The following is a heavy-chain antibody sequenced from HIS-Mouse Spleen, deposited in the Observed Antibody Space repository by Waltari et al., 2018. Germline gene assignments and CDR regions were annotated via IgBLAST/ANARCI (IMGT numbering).Heavy chain of an antibody. J-gene: IGHJ3*02. CDR3: ARWEYCSGGSCQSAFDI. CDR1: GYTFTSYD. V-gene: IGHV1-8*01. D-gene: IGHD2-15*01. Sequence: QVQLVQSGAEVKKPGASVKVSCKASGYTFTSYDINWVRQATGQGLEWMGWMKPNSGNTGYAQKFQGRVTMTRNTSISTAYMELSSLRSEDTAVYYCARWEYCSGGSCQSAFDIWGQGTMVTVSS. CDR2: MKPNSGNT.